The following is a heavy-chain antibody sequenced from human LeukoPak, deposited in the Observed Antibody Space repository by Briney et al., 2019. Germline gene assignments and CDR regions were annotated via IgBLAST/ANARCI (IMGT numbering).Heavy chain of an antibody. D-gene: IGHD3-10*01. Sequence: GGSLRLSCAVSGLTLSNYGMSWVRQAPGKGLEWVAGVSDSGGRTIYADSVKGRFTISRDNPKNTLYLQMNSLRAEDTAVYFCAKRGVIIRVFLVGYHKEAYYFDCWGQGALVTVSS. J-gene: IGHJ4*02. CDR2: VSDSGGRT. V-gene: IGHV3-23*01. CDR1: GLTLSNYG. CDR3: AKRGVIIRVFLVGYHKEAYYFDC.